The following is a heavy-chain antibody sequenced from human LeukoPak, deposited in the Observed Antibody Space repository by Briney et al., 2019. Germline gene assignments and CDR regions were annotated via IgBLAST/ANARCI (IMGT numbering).Heavy chain of an antibody. CDR1: GFTFSEYS. V-gene: IGHV3-21*06. J-gene: IGHJ6*03. D-gene: IGHD2-21*02. CDR2: ISSSSRYI. CDR3: ARDSGDTGFYYYYYIDV. Sequence: PGGALRLSCAASGFTFSEYSLNWVRETPGKGLEWVSSISSSSRYIYYADSVRGRFTISRDNTKNSLHLHMSSLRAEDTAVYYCARDSGDTGFYYYYYIDVWGKGTTVTVSS.